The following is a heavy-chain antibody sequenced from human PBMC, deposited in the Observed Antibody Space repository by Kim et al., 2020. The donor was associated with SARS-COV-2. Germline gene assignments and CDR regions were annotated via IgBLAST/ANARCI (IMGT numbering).Heavy chain of an antibody. Sequence: ASVKVSCKASGYTFTSYYMHWVRQAPGQGLEWMGIINPSGGSTSYAQKFQGRVTMTRDTSTSTVYMELSSLRSEDTAVYYCARDPQWDFWSGYSGGRTSYFDYWGQGTLVTVSS. CDR1: GYTFTSYY. V-gene: IGHV1-46*01. D-gene: IGHD3-3*01. CDR2: INPSGGST. CDR3: ARDPQWDFWSGYSGGRTSYFDY. J-gene: IGHJ4*02.